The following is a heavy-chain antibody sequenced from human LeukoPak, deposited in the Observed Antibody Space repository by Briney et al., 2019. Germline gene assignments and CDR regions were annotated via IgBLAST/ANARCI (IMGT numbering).Heavy chain of an antibody. V-gene: IGHV3-21*01. Sequence: PGGSLRLSCAASTLTLSSYSMNWVRHAPGKGLVWVSSISSSSSYIYYADSVKGRFTISRDNAKNSLYLQMNSRRAEDTAVYYCARVAENHFDYWGQETLVSVSS. J-gene: IGHJ4*02. CDR3: ARVAENHFDY. CDR2: ISSSSSYI. D-gene: IGHD1-14*01. CDR1: TLTLSSYS.